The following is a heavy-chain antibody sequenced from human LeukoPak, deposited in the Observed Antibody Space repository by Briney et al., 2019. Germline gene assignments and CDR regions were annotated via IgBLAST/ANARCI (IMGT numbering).Heavy chain of an antibody. V-gene: IGHV4-39*07. CDR2: INHSGST. CDR3: ARQEYSSSRHFDY. J-gene: IGHJ4*02. Sequence: SETLSLTCTVSGGSISSSSYYWSWIRQPPGKGLEWIGEINHSGSTNYNPSLKSRVTISVDTSKNQFSLKLSSVTAADTAVYYCARQEYSSSRHFDYWGQGTLVTVSS. CDR1: GGSISSSSYY. D-gene: IGHD6-6*01.